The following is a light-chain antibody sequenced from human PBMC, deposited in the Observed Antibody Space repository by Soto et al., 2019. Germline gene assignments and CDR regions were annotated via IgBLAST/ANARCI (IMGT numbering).Light chain of an antibody. Sequence: DFQLTQSPSSLSASVGDRVTITCRTSESISGYLSWYQQKAGQPPKLLIFAASSLQNVVPSRFSGRGSGTEYTLTISSLQADDFATYYCHQSYISPPAFGQGTKVDIK. CDR3: HQSYISPPA. J-gene: IGKJ1*01. V-gene: IGKV1-39*01. CDR2: AAS. CDR1: ESISGY.